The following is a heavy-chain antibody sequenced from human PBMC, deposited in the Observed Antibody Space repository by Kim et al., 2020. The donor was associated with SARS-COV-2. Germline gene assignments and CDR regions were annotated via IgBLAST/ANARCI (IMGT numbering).Heavy chain of an antibody. V-gene: IGHV3-23*01. CDR1: GITFTNYA. Sequence: GGSLRLSCAASGITFTNYAMSWVRQAPGKWLEWVSSMSADGDSTYYEDSVKGRFTISRDNSKNTLYLQMNSLRAEDTAIYYCASRNPYCSNSRCFVTPIDYWGQGTLVTVSS. CDR3: ASRNPYCSNSRCFVTPIDY. D-gene: IGHD2-2*01. J-gene: IGHJ4*02. CDR2: MSADGDST.